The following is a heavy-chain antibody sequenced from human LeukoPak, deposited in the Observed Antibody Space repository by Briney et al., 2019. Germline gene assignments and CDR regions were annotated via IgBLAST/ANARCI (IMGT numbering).Heavy chain of an antibody. V-gene: IGHV4-34*01. CDR3: ARAVYGSGTYPDY. J-gene: IGHJ4*02. CDR1: GGSFSGYY. CDR2: INHSGST. Sequence: SETLSLTCAVYGGSFSGYYWSWIRQPPGKGLEWIGEINHSGSTNYNPSLKSRVTISVDTSKNQFSLKLSSVTAADTAVYYCARAVYGSGTYPDYWGQGTLVTASS. D-gene: IGHD3-10*01.